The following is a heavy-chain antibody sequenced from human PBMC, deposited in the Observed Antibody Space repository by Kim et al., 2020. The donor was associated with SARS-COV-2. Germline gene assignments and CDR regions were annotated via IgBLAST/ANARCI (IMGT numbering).Heavy chain of an antibody. Sequence: ASVKVSCKASGYTFTSYAMNWVRQAPGQGLEWMGWINTNTGNPTYAQGFTGRFVFSLDTSVSTAYLQISSLKAEDTAVYYCARDLGITMVRGVRINEKSNFDYWGQGTLVTVSS. CDR3: ARDLGITMVRGVRINEKSNFDY. J-gene: IGHJ4*02. V-gene: IGHV7-4-1*02. D-gene: IGHD3-10*01. CDR2: INTNTGNP. CDR1: GYTFTSYA.